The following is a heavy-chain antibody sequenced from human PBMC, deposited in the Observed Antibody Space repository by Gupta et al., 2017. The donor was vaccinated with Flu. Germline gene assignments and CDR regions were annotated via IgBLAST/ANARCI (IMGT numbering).Heavy chain of an antibody. D-gene: IGHD1-1*01. CDR2: ISGSGDST. J-gene: IGHJ4*02. CDR3: AKEGETTLDY. CDR1: GFSFSNYA. Sequence: EVQLLESGGGLVQPGGSLRLACAASGFSFSNYAMSWVRQAPGKGLECVSVISGSGDSTYHADAVRGRFTISRDNSKNTFYLQMNSLRAEDTAVYYCAKEGETTLDYWGQGTLVTVSS. V-gene: IGHV3-23*01.